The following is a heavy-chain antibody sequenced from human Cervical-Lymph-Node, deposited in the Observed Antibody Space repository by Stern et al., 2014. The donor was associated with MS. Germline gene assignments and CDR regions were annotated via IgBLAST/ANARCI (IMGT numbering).Heavy chain of an antibody. J-gene: IGHJ3*02. D-gene: IGHD2-15*01. Sequence: QVQLVQSGAEVKKPGASVKVSCKASGYTFTSYGINWVRQAPGQGLEWMGWISASNGNTAYAHKLHGGVTMTTEASTRKAYMERRRVRSDDTAVYYCARGLLGSENAFDIWGQGTMVTVSS. CDR1: GYTFTSYG. CDR2: ISASNGNT. V-gene: IGHV1-18*01. CDR3: ARGLLGSENAFDI.